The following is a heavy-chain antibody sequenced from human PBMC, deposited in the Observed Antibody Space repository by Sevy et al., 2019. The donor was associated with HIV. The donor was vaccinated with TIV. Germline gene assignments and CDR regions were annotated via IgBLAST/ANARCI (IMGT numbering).Heavy chain of an antibody. CDR3: TTVLGWEGTSDY. Sequence: GESLKISCAASGFTFSSYSMNWVRQAPGKGLEWVGRIRSKADGGTADYAAPVKGRFIISRDDSENTLYLQMNSLRTEDTAIYYCTTVLGWEGTSDYWGQGTLVTVSS. V-gene: IGHV3-15*07. CDR1: GFTFSSYS. CDR2: IRSKADGGTA. D-gene: IGHD1-26*01. J-gene: IGHJ4*02.